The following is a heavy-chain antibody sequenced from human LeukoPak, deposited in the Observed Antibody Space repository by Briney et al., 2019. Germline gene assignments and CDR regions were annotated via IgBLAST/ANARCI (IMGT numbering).Heavy chain of an antibody. D-gene: IGHD4-17*01. V-gene: IGHV1-2*02. CDR1: GYIFTDYY. CDR2: INPNSGDT. Sequence: ALVKVSCKASGYIFTDYYMHWVRQAPGQGLEWMGWINPNSGDTNFAQKFQGRVTMTRDTSINTAYMQLSGLTSDDTAAYYCAKDRYGDYVYYAMDVWGKGTTVTVSS. CDR3: AKDRYGDYVYYAMDV. J-gene: IGHJ6*04.